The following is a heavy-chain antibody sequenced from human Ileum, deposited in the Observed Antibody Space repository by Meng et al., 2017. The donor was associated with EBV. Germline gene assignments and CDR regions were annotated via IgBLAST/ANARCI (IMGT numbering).Heavy chain of an antibody. CDR2: IYYDDYQ. V-gene: IGHV2-5*02. D-gene: IGHD3-16*01. CDR1: GFSLSTDGVG. CDR3: AHKPSGEDFFDY. J-gene: IGHJ4*02. Sequence: QMTLKETGRTLVKPTQTLTLTGSCSGFSLSTDGVGVGWIRQPPGKALELLALIYYDDYQRYIPSLKTRLTITRVTSKSQVVLAMTNMDPVDTATYYCAHKPSGEDFFDYWGQGTLVTVSS.